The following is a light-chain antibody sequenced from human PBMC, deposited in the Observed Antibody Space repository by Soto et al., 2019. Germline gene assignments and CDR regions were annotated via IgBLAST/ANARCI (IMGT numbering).Light chain of an antibody. CDR1: QSVSSY. CDR2: DAS. CDR3: QQRSNWPLVT. Sequence: EIVLTQSPATLSLSPGARATLSCRASQSVSSYLAWYQQKPGQAPRLLIYDASNRATGIPARFSGSGSGTDFTLTISSLEPEDVAVYYCQQRSNWPLVTFGPGTKVDIK. J-gene: IGKJ3*01. V-gene: IGKV3-11*01.